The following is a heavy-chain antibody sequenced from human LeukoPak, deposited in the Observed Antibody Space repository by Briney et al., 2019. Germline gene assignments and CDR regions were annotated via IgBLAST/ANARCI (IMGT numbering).Heavy chain of an antibody. D-gene: IGHD3-10*01. Sequence: SQTLSLTCTVSGGSISSGGYYWSWIRQHPGKGLEWIGYIYYSGSTYYNPSLKSRVTMSVDTSKNQFSLKLSSVTAVDTAVYYCARKENVYYYFDYWGQGTLVTVSS. CDR1: GGSISSGGYY. CDR2: IYYSGST. J-gene: IGHJ4*02. CDR3: ARKENVYYYFDY. V-gene: IGHV4-31*03.